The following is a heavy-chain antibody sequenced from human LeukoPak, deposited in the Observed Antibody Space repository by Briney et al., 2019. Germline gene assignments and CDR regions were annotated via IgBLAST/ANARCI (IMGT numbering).Heavy chain of an antibody. Sequence: SETLSLTCTVSGGSISSYYWSWIRQPPGKGLEWIGYIYYSGSTNYNPSLKSRVTISVDTSKNQFSLKLSSVTAADTAVYYCARGRPTTSIAAAGVNWFDPWGQGTLVTVSS. CDR1: GGSISSYY. CDR2: IYYSGST. J-gene: IGHJ5*02. V-gene: IGHV4-59*01. D-gene: IGHD6-13*01. CDR3: ARGRPTTSIAAAGVNWFDP.